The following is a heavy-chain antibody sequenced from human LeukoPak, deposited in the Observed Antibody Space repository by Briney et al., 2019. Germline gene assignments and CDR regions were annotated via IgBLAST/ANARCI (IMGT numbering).Heavy chain of an antibody. CDR3: ARQAIAVAGPYFDY. Sequence: SETLSLTCTVSGGSISSYYWSWIRQPAGKGLEWIGRIYTSGSTNYNPSLKSRVTMSVDTSKNQFSLKLSSVTAADTAVYYCARQAIAVAGPYFDYWGQGTLVTVSS. CDR2: IYTSGST. CDR1: GGSISSYY. D-gene: IGHD6-19*01. V-gene: IGHV4-4*07. J-gene: IGHJ4*02.